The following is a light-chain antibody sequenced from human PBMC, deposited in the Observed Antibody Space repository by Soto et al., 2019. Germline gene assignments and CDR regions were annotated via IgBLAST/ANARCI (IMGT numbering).Light chain of an antibody. CDR3: QQFDDYPFT. V-gene: IGKV1D-13*01. CDR1: QGISSA. J-gene: IGKJ3*01. CDR2: DAS. Sequence: AIQLTQSPSSLSAYVGDSVSITCRASQGISSALAWYQQKPVRAPKLLIYDASSLEGGVPSRFSGSRSGTDFTLTVRSLQPEDFATYYCQQFDDYPFTFGAGTKVDIK.